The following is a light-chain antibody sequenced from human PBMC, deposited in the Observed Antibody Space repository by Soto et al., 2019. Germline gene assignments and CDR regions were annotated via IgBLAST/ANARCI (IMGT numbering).Light chain of an antibody. Sequence: QCALTQSPSASGSPGQSVTISCTGTSSDVGGHNYVSWYQHHPGKAPKLIIYEVSKRPSGVPDRFSGSKSGNTASLTVSGLQAEDEAVYYCSSTAGNNNLVFGGGTKVTVL. V-gene: IGLV2-8*01. CDR3: SSTAGNNNLV. CDR2: EVS. CDR1: SSDVGGHNY. J-gene: IGLJ3*02.